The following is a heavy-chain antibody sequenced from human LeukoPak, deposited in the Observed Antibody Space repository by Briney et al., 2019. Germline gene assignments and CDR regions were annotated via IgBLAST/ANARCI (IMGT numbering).Heavy chain of an antibody. D-gene: IGHD6-6*01. Sequence: SETLSLTCTVSGDSISSYYWSWIRQPPGKGLEWIGYIYHSGNTSSNPSLKSRVTISVDTSKNQFSLKLSSVTAADTAVYYCAKHTFARPFDYWGQGTLVTVSS. V-gene: IGHV4-59*08. CDR2: IYHSGNT. CDR3: AKHTFARPFDY. CDR1: GDSISSYY. J-gene: IGHJ4*02.